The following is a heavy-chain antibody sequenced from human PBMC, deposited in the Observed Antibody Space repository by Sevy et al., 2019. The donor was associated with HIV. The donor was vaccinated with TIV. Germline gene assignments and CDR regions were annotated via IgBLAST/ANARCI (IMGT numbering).Heavy chain of an antibody. CDR2: INWNSGTT. CDR3: AKVGPTFFIRWGAFDM. CDR1: GFTFSSYA. D-gene: IGHD7-27*01. J-gene: IGHJ3*02. Sequence: GGSLRLSCTTSGFTFSSYAMHWVRQAPGKGLEWVSGINWNSGTTDYADSVKGRFTISRDNAENSLFLQMTSLRPEDTGLYYCAKVGPTFFIRWGAFDMWGQGTMLTVSS. V-gene: IGHV3-9*01.